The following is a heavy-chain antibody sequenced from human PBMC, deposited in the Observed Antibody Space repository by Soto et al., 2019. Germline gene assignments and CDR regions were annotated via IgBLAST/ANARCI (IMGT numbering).Heavy chain of an antibody. CDR2: IYYSGST. Sequence: SETLSLTCTVSGGSISSGGYYWSWIRQHPGKGLEWIGYIYYSGSTYYNPSLKSRVTISVDTSKNQFSLKLSSVTAADTAVYYCARAPLNGDYPVWFDPWGQGTLVTVSS. D-gene: IGHD4-17*01. J-gene: IGHJ5*02. CDR1: GGSISSGGYY. V-gene: IGHV4-30-4*08. CDR3: ARAPLNGDYPVWFDP.